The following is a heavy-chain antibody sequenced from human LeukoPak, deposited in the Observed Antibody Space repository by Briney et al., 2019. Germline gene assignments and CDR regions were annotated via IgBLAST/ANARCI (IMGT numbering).Heavy chain of an antibody. CDR1: GYTFTDYY. Sequence: GASVKVSCKASGYTFTDYYIHWVRQAPGQGLEWMGIINPSGGNTKYAEKFQVRVTMTRDTSTSTVYMDLSSLRSEDTAVYYCARAQGYGDCDYWGQGTLVTVSS. V-gene: IGHV1-46*01. D-gene: IGHD4-17*01. CDR2: INPSGGNT. CDR3: ARAQGYGDCDY. J-gene: IGHJ4*02.